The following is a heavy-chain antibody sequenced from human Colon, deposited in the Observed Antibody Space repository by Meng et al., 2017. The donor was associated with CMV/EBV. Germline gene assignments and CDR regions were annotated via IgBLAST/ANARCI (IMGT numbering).Heavy chain of an antibody. J-gene: IGHJ4*02. D-gene: IGHD2-21*01. CDR2: NFYTGTT. Sequence: SETLSLTCSVSGGSVSSGSYYWSWIRQPPGKGLEWIGYNFYTGTTKYNPSLKSRVIMSLDTSRNQFSLTLKSVSAADTAVYFCARDSPLLADFDYWGQGALVTVSS. V-gene: IGHV4-61*01. CDR1: GGSVSSGSYY. CDR3: ARDSPLLADFDY.